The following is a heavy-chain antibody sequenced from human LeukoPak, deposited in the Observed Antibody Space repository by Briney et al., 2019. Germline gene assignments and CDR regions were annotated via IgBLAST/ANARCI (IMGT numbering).Heavy chain of an antibody. CDR2: ISGSGGST. V-gene: IGHV3-23*01. CDR1: GFTFSSYA. Sequence: GGSLRLSCGASGFTFSSYAMGWVRQAPGKGLEWVSSISGSGGSTYYADSVKGRFTISRDNSKNTLYLQMSSLRAEDTAVYYCAKALAPLPSLYLFDYWGQGTLVTVSS. CDR3: AKALAPLPSLYLFDY. D-gene: IGHD3-16*01. J-gene: IGHJ4*02.